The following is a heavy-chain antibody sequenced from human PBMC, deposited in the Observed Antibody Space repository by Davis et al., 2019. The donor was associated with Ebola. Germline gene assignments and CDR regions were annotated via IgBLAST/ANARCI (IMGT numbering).Heavy chain of an antibody. J-gene: IGHJ4*02. D-gene: IGHD1-7*01. CDR2: IYYSGST. Sequence: PSETLSLTCTVSGASISSSSYYWGWIRQPPGKGLEWIGSIYYSGSTYYNPSLKSRVTISVDTSKNQFSLKLSSVTAADTAVYYCARLAAGTFDYWGQGTLVTVSS. CDR3: ARLAAGTFDY. V-gene: IGHV4-39*01. CDR1: GASISSSSYY.